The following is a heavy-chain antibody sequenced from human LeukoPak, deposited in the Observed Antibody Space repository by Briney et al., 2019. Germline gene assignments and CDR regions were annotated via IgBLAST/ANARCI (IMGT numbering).Heavy chain of an antibody. CDR1: GFTFSSNY. Sequence: GGSLRLSCAASGFTFSSNYMSWVRQAPGKGLEWVSVIYSSGSTYYADSVKGRFTISRDNSKNTLYLQMNSLRAEDTAVYYCARGKSLSLPFDYWGQGTLVTVSS. J-gene: IGHJ4*02. CDR3: ARGKSLSLPFDY. V-gene: IGHV3-53*01. CDR2: IYSSGST.